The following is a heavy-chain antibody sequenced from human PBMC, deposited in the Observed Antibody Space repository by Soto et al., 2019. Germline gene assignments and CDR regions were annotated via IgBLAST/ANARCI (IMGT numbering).Heavy chain of an antibody. CDR1: GYANSSSHR. J-gene: IGHJ4*02. V-gene: IGHV4-28*01. D-gene: IGHD1-26*01. CDR3: ARMRVVAATLGSYSGY. Sequence: PSGTVCLTFAFAGYANSSSHRCSWIRQHPGKGLEWIGYIYYSGSTYYNPSLKSRVTMSVDTSKNQFSLELSSVTAVDTAGYYSARMRVVAATLGSYSGYWGQGTLVTDPS. CDR2: IYYSGST.